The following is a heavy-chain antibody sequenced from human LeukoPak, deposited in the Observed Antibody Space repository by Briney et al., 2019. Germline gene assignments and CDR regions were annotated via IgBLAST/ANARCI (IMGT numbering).Heavy chain of an antibody. CDR1: GGSISSYY. D-gene: IGHD2-21*01. CDR3: ARHIESWGRLDY. Sequence: SETLSLTCTVSGGSISSYYWNWIRQPAGEGLEWIGRIDTSGSTNYYPSLRSRVTISVDTSKNQFSLKLSSVTAADTAVYYCARHIESWGRLDYWGQGTLVTVSS. V-gene: IGHV4-4*07. CDR2: IDTSGST. J-gene: IGHJ4*02.